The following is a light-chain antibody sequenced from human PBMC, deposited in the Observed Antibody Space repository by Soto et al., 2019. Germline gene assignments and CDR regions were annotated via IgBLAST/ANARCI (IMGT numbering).Light chain of an antibody. CDR2: SNN. CDR1: SSNIGTNT. Sequence: QSVLTQPPSASVTPGQRVTISCSGSSSNIGTNTVNWYQQFPGTAPKLLIYSNNQRPSGVPDRFSASKSGTSASLAISGLQSEDEADYYCAAWDDSLNGPVFGGGTKLTVL. J-gene: IGLJ3*02. CDR3: AAWDDSLNGPV. V-gene: IGLV1-44*01.